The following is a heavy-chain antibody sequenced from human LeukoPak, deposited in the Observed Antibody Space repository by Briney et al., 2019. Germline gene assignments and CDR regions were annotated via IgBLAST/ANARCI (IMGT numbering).Heavy chain of an antibody. CDR1: GFNVSSNY. Sequence: GGSLRLSCAASGFNVSSNYMSWVRQAPGKGLEWVSVIYSGGYTYYADSVKGRFTIARHDSENTVNLQMNSLRAEDTAVYFCARGTVFRAFDLWGQGTLVTVSS. CDR2: IYSGGYT. D-gene: IGHD3-10*02. J-gene: IGHJ4*02. V-gene: IGHV3-53*04. CDR3: ARGTVFRAFDL.